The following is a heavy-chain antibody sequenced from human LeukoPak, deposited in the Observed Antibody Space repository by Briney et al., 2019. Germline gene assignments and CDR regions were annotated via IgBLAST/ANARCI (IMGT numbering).Heavy chain of an antibody. CDR3: ARGSGNYWGAYYFDD. CDR1: GDSISSGDYY. Sequence: SETLSLTCTVSGDSISSGDYYWSWIRQPAGKGLEWIGRISSSGSTNYNPSLKSRVTISVATSKNQFSLELRSVTAADTAVYYCARGSGNYWGAYYFDDWGQGTLVTVSS. D-gene: IGHD1-26*01. J-gene: IGHJ4*02. V-gene: IGHV4-61*02. CDR2: ISSSGST.